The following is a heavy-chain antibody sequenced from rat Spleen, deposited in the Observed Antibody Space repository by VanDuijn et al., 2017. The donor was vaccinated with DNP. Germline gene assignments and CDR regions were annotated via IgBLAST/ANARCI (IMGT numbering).Heavy chain of an antibody. CDR2: ITNSGGRT. J-gene: IGHJ2*01. D-gene: IGHD1-6*01. V-gene: IGHV5-27*01. CDR1: GFIFSNFG. Sequence: EVQLVESGGGLVQAGGSLTVSCAASGFIFSNFGMAWVRQAPTKGLEWVASITNSGGRTFYRDSVKGRFTISRDNAKSTLYLQMDSLRSEDTATYYCATEDYGYPFAYWGQGVMVTVSS. CDR3: ATEDYGYPFAY.